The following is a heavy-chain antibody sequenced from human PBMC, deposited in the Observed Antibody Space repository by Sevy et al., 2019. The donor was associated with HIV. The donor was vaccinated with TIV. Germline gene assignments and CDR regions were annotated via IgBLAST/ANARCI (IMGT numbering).Heavy chain of an antibody. Sequence: ASVKVSCKASGGTFSSYAISWVRQAPGQGLEWMGGIIPIFGTANYAQKFQGRVTITADESTGTAYMELSSLRSEDTAVYYCARERRPHSSGYLNYWGQGTLVTVSS. D-gene: IGHD3-22*01. J-gene: IGHJ4*02. CDR1: GGTFSSYA. CDR2: IIPIFGTA. V-gene: IGHV1-69*13. CDR3: ARERRPHSSGYLNY.